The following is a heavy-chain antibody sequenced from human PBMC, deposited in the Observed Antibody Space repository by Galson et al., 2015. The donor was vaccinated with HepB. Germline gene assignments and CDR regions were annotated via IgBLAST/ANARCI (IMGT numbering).Heavy chain of an antibody. D-gene: IGHD2-15*01. V-gene: IGHV3-30*18. J-gene: IGHJ4*02. Sequence: SLRLSCAASGFTFSSYGMHWVRQAPGKGLEWVAVISYDGSNKYYADSVKGRFTISRDNSKNTLYLQMNSLRAEDTAVYYCAKSCGVVAATCANPDYWGQGTLVTVSS. CDR1: GFTFSSYG. CDR3: AKSCGVVAATCANPDY. CDR2: ISYDGSNK.